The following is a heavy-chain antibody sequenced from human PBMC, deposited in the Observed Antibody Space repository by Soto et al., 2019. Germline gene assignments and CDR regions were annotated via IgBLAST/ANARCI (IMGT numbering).Heavy chain of an antibody. CDR1: GGSISSGDYY. J-gene: IGHJ5*02. V-gene: IGHV4-30-4*01. CDR2: IYYSGST. CDR3: ARDAHYYDSSGPTNWFDP. D-gene: IGHD3-22*01. Sequence: LSLTCTVSGGSISSGDYYWSWIRQPPGKGLEWIGYIYYSGSTYYNPSLKSRVTISVDTSKNQFSLKLSSVTAADTAVYYCARDAHYYDSSGPTNWFDPWGQGTLVTVSS.